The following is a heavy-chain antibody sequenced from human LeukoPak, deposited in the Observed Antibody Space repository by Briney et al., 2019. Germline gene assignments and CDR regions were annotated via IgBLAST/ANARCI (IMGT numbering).Heavy chain of an antibody. D-gene: IGHD3-10*01. V-gene: IGHV1-46*01. CDR2: INPTGGIT. J-gene: IGHJ4*02. CDR3: ARDESYAVY. CDR1: GYTFTSYY. Sequence: ASVKVSCKASGYTFTSYYMHWVRQAPGQGLEWMGIINPTGGITNYAQKFQGRVTITRDTSASTAYMDLSSLRSEDTAVYYCARDESYAVYWGQGTLVTVSS.